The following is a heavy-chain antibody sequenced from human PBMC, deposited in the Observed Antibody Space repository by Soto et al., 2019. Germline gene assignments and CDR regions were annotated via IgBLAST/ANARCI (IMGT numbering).Heavy chain of an antibody. V-gene: IGHV5-10-1*01. CDR2: VDPSDSYT. D-gene: IGHD6-19*01. CDR1: GYSFNSYW. Sequence: PGESLKISCKGSGYSFNSYWISWVRQMPGKGLEWMGRVDPSDSYTNYSPSFQGHVTISADKSISTAYLQWSSLKASDTAMYYCARSRPESHSSGFHPWGQGTLVTASS. J-gene: IGHJ5*02. CDR3: ARSRPESHSSGFHP.